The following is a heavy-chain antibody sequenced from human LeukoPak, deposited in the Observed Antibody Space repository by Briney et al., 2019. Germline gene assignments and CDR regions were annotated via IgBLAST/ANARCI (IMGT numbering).Heavy chain of an antibody. Sequence: KASETLSLTCTVSGGSISSFCWSWIRQPPGKGLEWIGYIYNSGSTKYNPSLWSRVTISVDTSKNQLSLKLTSVTAADTAMYYCVRDRGVGGDLPRGYYDYWGQGILVTVSS. CDR2: IYNSGST. V-gene: IGHV4-59*01. D-gene: IGHD3-10*01. J-gene: IGHJ4*02. CDR3: VRDRGVGGDLPRGYYDY. CDR1: GGSISSFC.